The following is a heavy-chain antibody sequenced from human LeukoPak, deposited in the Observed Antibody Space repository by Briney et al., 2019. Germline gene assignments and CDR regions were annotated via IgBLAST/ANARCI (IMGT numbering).Heavy chain of an antibody. Sequence: SETLSLTCAVYGGSFSGYYWSWIRQPPGKGLEWIGEINHSGSTNYNPSLKSRVTISVDTSKNQFSLKLSSVTAADTAVYYCARGYCSSTSCLVRTPEYGMDVWGQGTTVTVSS. D-gene: IGHD2-2*01. J-gene: IGHJ6*02. CDR2: INHSGST. V-gene: IGHV4-34*01. CDR3: ARGYCSSTSCLVRTPEYGMDV. CDR1: GGSFSGYY.